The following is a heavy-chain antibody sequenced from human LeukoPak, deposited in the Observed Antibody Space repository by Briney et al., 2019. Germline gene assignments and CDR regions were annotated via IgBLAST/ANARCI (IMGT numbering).Heavy chain of an antibody. V-gene: IGHV3-30*02. D-gene: IGHD1-7*01. CDR1: GFTFSSYG. Sequence: GGSLRLSCAVSGFTFSSYGMHWVRQAPGKGLEWVAFIRYDGSNKYYADSVKGRFTISRDNSKNTLYLQMNSLRAEDTAVYYCAKPRDLGYLELLGGNDAFDIWGQGTMVTVSS. J-gene: IGHJ3*02. CDR2: IRYDGSNK. CDR3: AKPRDLGYLELLGGNDAFDI.